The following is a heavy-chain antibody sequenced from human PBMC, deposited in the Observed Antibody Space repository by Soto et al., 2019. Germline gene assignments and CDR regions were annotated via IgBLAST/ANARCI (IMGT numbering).Heavy chain of an antibody. CDR3: TRDRLITYGAKIAPDH. J-gene: IGHJ5*02. CDR2: IWYDGSYQ. CDR1: GFTFSDFG. D-gene: IGHD3-16*01. V-gene: IGHV3-33*01. Sequence: GGSLRLSCKASGFTFSDFGMHWVRQAPGKGLEWVSAIWYDGSYQYYADSVRGRFTTSRDNSNNTLLLEMNSLRVEDTAVYYCTRDRLITYGAKIAPDHWGQGALVTVSS.